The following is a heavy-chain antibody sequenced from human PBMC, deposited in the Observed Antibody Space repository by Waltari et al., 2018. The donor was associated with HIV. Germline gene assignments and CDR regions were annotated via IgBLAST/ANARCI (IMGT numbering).Heavy chain of an antibody. J-gene: IGHJ5*01. CDR1: GYTFDSPY. D-gene: IGHD3-3*01. Sequence: VQLVQSGAEVKKPGASVKVSCKAAGYTFDSPYMHWVRQAPGQRPEWEGWINPNTAGTHSLQRLQGKVTMTRDTSINTAYRELSRVRSEDTAVYYCARGGTQITISGGPPPDFWCQGTLVIVSS. CDR2: INPNTAGT. V-gene: IGHV1-2*02. CDR3: ARGGTQITISGGPPPDF.